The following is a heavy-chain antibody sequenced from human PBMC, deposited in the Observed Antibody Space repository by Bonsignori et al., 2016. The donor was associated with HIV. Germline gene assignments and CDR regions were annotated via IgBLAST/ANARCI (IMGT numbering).Heavy chain of an antibody. J-gene: IGHJ3*01. CDR1: NDFINNNFW. Sequence: QVYLQESGPGLVKPSGTLSLTCVVSNDFINNNFWWSWVRQSPGKGLEWIGETMYGGSTNYNPSLKSRVTMSIDKSKNQISLKVTSVTAADTAVYYCVREPSGHLAFNVWGQGTMVTVSS. CDR2: TMYGGST. CDR3: VREPSGHLAFNV. V-gene: IGHV4-4*02.